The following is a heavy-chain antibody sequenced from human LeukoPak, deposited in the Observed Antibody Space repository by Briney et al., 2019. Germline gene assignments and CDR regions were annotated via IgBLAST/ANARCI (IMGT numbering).Heavy chain of an antibody. J-gene: IGHJ4*02. Sequence: PGGSLRLSCAASGFTFNTYAMNWVRQAPGKGLEWVSTISGSGDSTYFADSVKGRFTISRDNSKNTLYLQLNSLRAEDTAVYYCARYVGGGNSGGFDSWGQGTLVIVSS. V-gene: IGHV3-23*01. CDR2: ISGSGDST. CDR3: ARYVGGGNSGGFDS. D-gene: IGHD4-23*01. CDR1: GFTFNTYA.